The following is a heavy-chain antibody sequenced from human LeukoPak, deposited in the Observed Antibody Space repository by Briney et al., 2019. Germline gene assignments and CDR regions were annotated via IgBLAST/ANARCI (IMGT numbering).Heavy chain of an antibody. CDR1: GYTFTSYG. J-gene: IGHJ3*02. CDR3: ARDRHGSASGDAFDI. V-gene: IGHV1-18*01. CDR2: ISAYNGNT. Sequence: ASVKVSCKASGYTFTSYGISWVRQAPGQGLEWMGWISAYNGNTNYAQKLQGRVTMTTDTSTSTAYMELRSLRSEDTAVYYCARDRHGSASGDAFDIWGQGTMVTVSS. D-gene: IGHD3-10*01.